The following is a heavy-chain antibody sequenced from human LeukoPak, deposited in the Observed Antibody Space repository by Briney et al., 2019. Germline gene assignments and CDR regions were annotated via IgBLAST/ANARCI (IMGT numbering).Heavy chain of an antibody. V-gene: IGHV7-4-1*02. D-gene: IGHD3-22*01. Sequence: GASVKASCKASGNTFSNYGMNWVRQAPGQGLEWMGWISTKTGNPMYAQGFTGRFVFSLDTSVSTAYLQISSLKAEDTAVYYCARAPDYFESSENGMDVWGQGTTVIVSS. CDR3: ARAPDYFESSENGMDV. CDR1: GNTFSNYG. J-gene: IGHJ6*02. CDR2: ISTKTGNP.